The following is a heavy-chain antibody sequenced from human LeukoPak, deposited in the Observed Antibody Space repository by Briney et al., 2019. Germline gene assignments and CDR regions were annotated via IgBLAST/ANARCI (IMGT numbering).Heavy chain of an antibody. J-gene: IGHJ4*02. Sequence: PGGSLRLSCAASGFTFSSYWMSWVRQAPGKGLEWVANIKQDGSEKYYVDSVKGRFTISRDNAKNSLYLQMNSLRAEDTAVYYCARDGRLRIQLWNFDYWGQGTLVTVSS. CDR1: GFTFSSYW. V-gene: IGHV3-7*03. CDR3: ARDGRLRIQLWNFDY. D-gene: IGHD5-18*01. CDR2: IKQDGSEK.